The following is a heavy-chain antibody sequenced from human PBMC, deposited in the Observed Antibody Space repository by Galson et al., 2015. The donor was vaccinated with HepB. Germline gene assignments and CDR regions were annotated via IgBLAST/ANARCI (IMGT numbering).Heavy chain of an antibody. D-gene: IGHD6-19*01. CDR3: ARAGQWLVRDGYYFDY. J-gene: IGHJ4*02. Sequence: CAISGDSVSSNSAAWNWIRQSPSRGLEWLGRTYYRSKWYNDYAVSVKSRITINPDTSKNQFSLQLNSVTPEDTAVYYCARAGQWLVRDGYYFDYWGQGTLVTLSS. CDR2: TYYRSKWYN. V-gene: IGHV6-1*01. CDR1: GDSVSSNSAA.